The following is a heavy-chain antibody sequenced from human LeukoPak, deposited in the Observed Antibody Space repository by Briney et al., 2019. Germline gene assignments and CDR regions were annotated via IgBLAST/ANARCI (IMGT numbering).Heavy chain of an antibody. CDR3: ARGFPSRPSPNDAFDI. Sequence: ASVKVSCKASGYTFTSYYMHWVRQAPGQGLEWMGIINPSGGSTSYAQKFQGRVTMSVDTSKNQFSLKLSSVTAADTAVYYCARGFPSRPSPNDAFDIWGQGTMVTVSS. J-gene: IGHJ3*02. D-gene: IGHD3-10*01. CDR2: INPSGGST. CDR1: GYTFTSYY. V-gene: IGHV1-46*01.